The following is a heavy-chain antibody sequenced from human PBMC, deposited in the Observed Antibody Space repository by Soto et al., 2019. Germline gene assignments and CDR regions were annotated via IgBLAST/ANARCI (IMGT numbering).Heavy chain of an antibody. J-gene: IGHJ4*02. Sequence: QVQLVQSGAEVKKPGASVKVSCKASGYTFTSYAMHWVRQAPGQRLEWMGWINAGNGNTKYSQKCQGRVTITRDTSASTAYMELSSLRYEDTAVYYCARIDTVVVVAATWGQGTLVTVSS. V-gene: IGHV1-3*01. CDR3: ARIDTVVVVAAT. CDR1: GYTFTSYA. D-gene: IGHD2-15*01. CDR2: INAGNGNT.